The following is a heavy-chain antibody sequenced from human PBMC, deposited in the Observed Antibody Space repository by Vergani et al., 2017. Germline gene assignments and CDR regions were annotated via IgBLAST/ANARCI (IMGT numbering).Heavy chain of an antibody. Sequence: EVQLVESGGALVKPGGSLRLSCAVSGFAFSNAWMTWVRQVPGKGLEWVGRIKRERDGGTAQYAAPVKGRFTVSRDDSKNTLYLQMNSLKMEDTAVYYCTTDFGGTCDTTRCDSRFDYWGQGTLVTVSS. J-gene: IGHJ4*02. CDR3: TTDFGGTCDTTRCDSRFDY. D-gene: IGHD2-2*01. CDR1: GFAFSNAW. CDR2: IKRERDGGTA. V-gene: IGHV3-15*02.